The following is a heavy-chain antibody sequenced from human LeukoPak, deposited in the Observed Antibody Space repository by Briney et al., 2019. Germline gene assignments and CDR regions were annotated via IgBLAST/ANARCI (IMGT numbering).Heavy chain of an antibody. Sequence: ASVKVSCKASGYSFTGYYIHWVRQAPGQGLQWVGWINPNSGGTNSAQNFQGRVTMTRDTSITTAYMELSRLRSDDTAVYYCARGLGNPGGRYYYYYMDVWGKGTTVTVSS. D-gene: IGHD4-23*01. V-gene: IGHV1-2*02. CDR1: GYSFTGYY. CDR2: INPNSGGT. J-gene: IGHJ6*03. CDR3: ARGLGNPGGRYYYYYMDV.